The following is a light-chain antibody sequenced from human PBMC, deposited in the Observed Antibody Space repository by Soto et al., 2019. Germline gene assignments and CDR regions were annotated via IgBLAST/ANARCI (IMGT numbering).Light chain of an antibody. J-gene: IGKJ2*01. CDR2: GAS. CDR1: QSVSSN. Sequence: EIVMTQSPATLSVSPGERATLSCSASQSVSSNLAWYQQKPGQAPRLLIYGASTRATGIPARFSGSESGTEFPLTISSLQSEDFAVYYCQQYNNWPPYTFGHGTKLEIK. CDR3: QQYNNWPPYT. V-gene: IGKV3-15*01.